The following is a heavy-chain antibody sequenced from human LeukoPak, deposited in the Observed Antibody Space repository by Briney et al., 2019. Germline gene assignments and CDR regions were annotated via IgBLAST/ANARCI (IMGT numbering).Heavy chain of an antibody. D-gene: IGHD3-3*01. CDR2: IDSRSNTI. J-gene: IGHJ2*01. CDR3: ASFWSGYYRHFDL. V-gene: IGHV3-48*04. CDR1: ESTFSTYS. Sequence: GGSLRLSCAASESTFSTYSMNWVRQAPGKGLEWVSNIDSRSNTIYYADSVKGRFTISRDNAKNSLYLQMNSLRAEDTAVYYCASFWSGYYRHFDLWGRGTLVTVSS.